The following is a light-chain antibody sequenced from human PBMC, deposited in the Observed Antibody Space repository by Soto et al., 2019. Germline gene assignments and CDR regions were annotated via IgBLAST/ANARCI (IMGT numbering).Light chain of an antibody. J-gene: IGKJ4*01. V-gene: IGKV4-1*01. CDR2: WAA. CDR3: QQYYSIPLT. Sequence: DIVMTQSPDSLAVSLGERATINCKSSQSVFYTSNSRNYLAWYQQRPGQAPKLLISWAATREFGVPDRFSGSGSGTDFTLTISGLQAEDVAVYFCQQYYSIPLTFGGGTKVELK. CDR1: QSVFYTSNSRNY.